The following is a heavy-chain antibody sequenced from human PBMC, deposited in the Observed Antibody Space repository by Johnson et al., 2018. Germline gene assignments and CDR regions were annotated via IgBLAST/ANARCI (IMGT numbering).Heavy chain of an antibody. CDR2: IRSKANSYAT. CDR1: GFTFSGSA. D-gene: IGHD3-22*01. J-gene: IGHJ1*01. Sequence: VQLVQSGGGLVQPGGSLKLSCAASGFTFSGSAMHWVRQASGKGLEWVGRIRSKANSYATAYAASVKGRFTISRDNAKNSLYLQRNSLRAGDTAVYYCARDNRYDYDSSAYYFGGYFRHWGQGTLVTVSS. CDR3: ARDNRYDYDSSAYYFGGYFRH. V-gene: IGHV3-73*01.